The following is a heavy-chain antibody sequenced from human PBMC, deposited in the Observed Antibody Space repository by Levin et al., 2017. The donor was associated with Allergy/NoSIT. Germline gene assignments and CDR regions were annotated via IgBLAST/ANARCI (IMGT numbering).Heavy chain of an antibody. V-gene: IGHV1-2*02. CDR3: YVDTALVPGGQWYFDL. Sequence: LGESLKISCKASGYTFTDYYMHWVRQAPGQGLEWMGWINPNSGGTNSTQKFQGRVTMTRDTSISTAYMELSSLKSDDTAVYYCYVDTALVPGGQWYFDLWGRGTLVTVSS. CDR1: GYTFTDYY. D-gene: IGHD5-18*01. J-gene: IGHJ2*01. CDR2: INPNSGGT.